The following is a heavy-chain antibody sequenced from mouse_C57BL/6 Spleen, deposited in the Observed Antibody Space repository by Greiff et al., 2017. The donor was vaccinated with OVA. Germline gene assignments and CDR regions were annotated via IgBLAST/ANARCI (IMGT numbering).Heavy chain of an antibody. J-gene: IGHJ4*01. CDR3: ARERNDYEGAYYAMDY. CDR1: GYTFTDYN. CDR2: INPNNGGT. V-gene: IGHV1-18*01. Sequence: VQLKQSGPELVKPGASVKIPCKASGYTFTDYNMDWVKQSHGKSLEWIGDINPNNGGTIYNQKFKGKATLTVDKSSSTAYMELRSLTSEDTAVYYCARERNDYEGAYYAMDYWGQGTSVTVSS. D-gene: IGHD2-4*01.